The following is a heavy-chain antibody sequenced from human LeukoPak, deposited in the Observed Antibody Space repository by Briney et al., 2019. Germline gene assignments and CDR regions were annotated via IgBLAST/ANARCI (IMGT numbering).Heavy chain of an antibody. J-gene: IGHJ4*02. V-gene: IGHV1-2*02. D-gene: IGHD2/OR15-2a*01. CDR1: ANTFSDYY. CDR2: FHPSSDAA. CDR3: AIKRIRGNPFDF. Sequence: ASVKVSCKASANTFSDYYVHWVRQAPGQGLQWMGWFHPSSDAAGYAQRFQGRVSMTRDTSFSTAYMQLTGLRSDDTATYYCAIKRIRGNPFDFWGQGTLVTVS.